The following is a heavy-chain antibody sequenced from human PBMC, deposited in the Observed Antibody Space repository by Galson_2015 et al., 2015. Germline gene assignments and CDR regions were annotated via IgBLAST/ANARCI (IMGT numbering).Heavy chain of an antibody. V-gene: IGHV3-30-3*01. Sequence: SLRLSCAASGFTFSSYAMHWVRQAPGKGLEWVAVISYDGSNKYYADSVKGRFTISRDNSKNTLYLQMNSLRAEDTAVYYCARVNYYGSGSSQSYFDYWGQGTLVTVSS. D-gene: IGHD3-10*01. J-gene: IGHJ4*02. CDR3: ARVNYYGSGSSQSYFDY. CDR2: ISYDGSNK. CDR1: GFTFSSYA.